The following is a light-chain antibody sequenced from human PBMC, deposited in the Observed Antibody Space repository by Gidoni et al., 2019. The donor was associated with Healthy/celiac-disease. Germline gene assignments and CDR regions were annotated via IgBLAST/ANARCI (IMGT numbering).Light chain of an antibody. Sequence: AIRMTQSPSSLSASTGDRVTITCRASQGISSYLAWYQQKPWKAPKLLIYAASTLQSGVPSRFSGSGSGTDFTLTISCLQSEDFATYYCQQYYSYPLTFXPXTKVDIK. CDR1: QGISSY. CDR2: AAS. CDR3: QQYYSYPLT. J-gene: IGKJ3*01. V-gene: IGKV1-8*01.